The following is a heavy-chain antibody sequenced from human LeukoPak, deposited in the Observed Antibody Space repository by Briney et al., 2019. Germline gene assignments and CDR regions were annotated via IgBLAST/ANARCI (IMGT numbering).Heavy chain of an antibody. CDR3: AKPKRIEYSSSGYFDY. V-gene: IGHV3-7*01. CDR1: GFTFSSFW. D-gene: IGHD6-6*01. CDR2: IKQDGSEK. J-gene: IGHJ4*02. Sequence: QTGGSLRLSCAASGFTFSSFWMNWVRQAPGKGPEWVANIKQDGSEKLYVDSVKGRFTISRDNARNSLYLQMNSLRAEDTAVYYCAKPKRIEYSSSGYFDYWGQGTLVTVSS.